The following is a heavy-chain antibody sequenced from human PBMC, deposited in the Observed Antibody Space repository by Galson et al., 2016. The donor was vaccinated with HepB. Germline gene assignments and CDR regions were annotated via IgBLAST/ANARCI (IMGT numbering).Heavy chain of an antibody. Sequence: SETLSLTCVVSGGSINRNDYYWGWIRQSPGKGLEWLGSIYYTGTPYYNPSLESRVIISIDTSKNQFSLKLRSVTAADTAIYYCASDLVVATVPRPLNFWGQGLLVTVSS. CDR1: GGSINRNDYY. V-gene: IGHV4-39*01. J-gene: IGHJ4*02. D-gene: IGHD2-21*02. CDR3: ASDLVVATVPRPLNF. CDR2: IYYTGTP.